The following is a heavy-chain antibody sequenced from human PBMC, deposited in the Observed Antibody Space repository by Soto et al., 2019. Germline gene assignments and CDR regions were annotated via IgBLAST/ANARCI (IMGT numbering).Heavy chain of an antibody. CDR3: AKDRESVGYSYGDY. Sequence: GGSLRLSCAASGFTFSSYAMSWVRQAPGMGLEWVSTVSGYGGSTWYADSVKGRFTISKDNSKNTLFLQMNSLKPEDAAVYYCAKDRESVGYSYGDYWGQGIQVTVSS. CDR2: VSGYGGST. D-gene: IGHD5-18*01. V-gene: IGHV3-23*01. J-gene: IGHJ4*02. CDR1: GFTFSSYA.